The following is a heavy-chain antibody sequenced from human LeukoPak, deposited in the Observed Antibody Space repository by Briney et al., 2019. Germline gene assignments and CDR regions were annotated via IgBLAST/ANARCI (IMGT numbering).Heavy chain of an antibody. Sequence: GGSLRLSCVASGFTFSSYSMNWVRQAPGKGLEWVSSISSSSSYIYYADSVKGRFTISRDNAKNSLYLQMNSLRAEDTAVYYCARVALYYYGSGSYYLDYWGQGTLVTVSS. CDR3: ARVALYYYGSGSYYLDY. J-gene: IGHJ4*02. CDR1: GFTFSSYS. V-gene: IGHV3-21*01. CDR2: ISSSSSYI. D-gene: IGHD3-10*01.